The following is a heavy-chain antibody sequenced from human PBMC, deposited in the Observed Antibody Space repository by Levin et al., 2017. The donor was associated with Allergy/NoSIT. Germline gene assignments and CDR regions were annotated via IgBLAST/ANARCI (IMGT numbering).Heavy chain of an antibody. J-gene: IGHJ4*02. CDR3: ARRRRTGMRMVDY. Sequence: SETLSLTCAVYGGSFSGYYWSWIRQPPGKGLEWIGEINHSGSTNYNPSLKSRVTISVDTSKNQFSLKLSSVTAADTAVYYCARRRRTGMRMVDYWGQGTLVTVSS. V-gene: IGHV4-34*01. CDR1: GGSFSGYY. D-gene: IGHD2-8*01. CDR2: INHSGST.